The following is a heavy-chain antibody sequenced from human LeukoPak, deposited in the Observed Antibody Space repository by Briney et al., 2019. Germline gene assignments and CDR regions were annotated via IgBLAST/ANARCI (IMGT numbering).Heavy chain of an antibody. D-gene: IGHD6-19*01. V-gene: IGHV3-11*04. Sequence: GGSLRLSCAASGFTFSDYYMSWIRQAPGKGLEWVSYISSSGSTIYYADSVKGRFTISRDNAKNSLFLQLNSLRAEDTAVYYCARVPRAVAGKRDYWGQGTLVTVSS. CDR3: ARVPRAVAGKRDY. CDR1: GFTFSDYY. J-gene: IGHJ4*02. CDR2: ISSSGSTI.